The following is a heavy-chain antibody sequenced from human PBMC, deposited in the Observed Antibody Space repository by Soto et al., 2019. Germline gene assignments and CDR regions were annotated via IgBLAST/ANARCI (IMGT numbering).Heavy chain of an antibody. CDR3: ARAAGIMTRGFHGLDV. CDR2: ISSTASTI. J-gene: IGHJ6*02. V-gene: IGHV3-48*03. D-gene: IGHD3-16*01. Sequence: EVQLVESGGGLVQPGVSLRLSCAASGFAFSSYEMNWVLQSPGTGLEWLSYISSTASTIHYADSVKGRFTISRDNANNSVYLQMNSLTADDSAVYYCARAAGIMTRGFHGLDVWGQGTTVTVSS. CDR1: GFAFSSYE.